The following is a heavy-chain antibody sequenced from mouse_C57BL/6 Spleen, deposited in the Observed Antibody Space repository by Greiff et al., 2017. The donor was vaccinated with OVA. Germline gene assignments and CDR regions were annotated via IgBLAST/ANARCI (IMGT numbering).Heavy chain of an antibody. D-gene: IGHD2-1*01. CDR2: IDPENGDT. CDR3: TTFYYGNFDY. Sequence: VQLKQSGAELVRPGASVKLSCTASGFNIKDDYMHWVKQRPEQGLEWIGWIDPENGDTEYASKFQGKATITADTSSNTAYLQLSSLTSEDTAVYYCTTFYYGNFDYWGQGTTLTVSS. V-gene: IGHV14-4*01. CDR1: GFNIKDDY. J-gene: IGHJ2*01.